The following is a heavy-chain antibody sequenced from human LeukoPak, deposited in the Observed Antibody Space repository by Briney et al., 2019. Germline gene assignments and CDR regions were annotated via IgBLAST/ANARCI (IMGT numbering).Heavy chain of an antibody. CDR3: ARSYDFWSGPNWFDP. V-gene: IGHV4-4*09. Sequence: SETLSLTCTVSGGSISSYYWSWNRQPPGKGLEWIGYIYTSGSTNYNPSLKSRVTISVDTSKNQFSLKLSSVTAADTAVYYCARSYDFWSGPNWFDPWGQGTLVTVSS. CDR2: IYTSGST. J-gene: IGHJ5*02. D-gene: IGHD3-3*01. CDR1: GGSISSYY.